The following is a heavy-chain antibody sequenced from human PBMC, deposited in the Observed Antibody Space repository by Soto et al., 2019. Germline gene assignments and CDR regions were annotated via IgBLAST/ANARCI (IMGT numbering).Heavy chain of an antibody. V-gene: IGHV3-66*01. CDR2: IYSGGST. CDR1: GFTVSSNY. Sequence: GGSLRLSCAASGFTVSSNYMSWVRQAPGKGLEWVSVIYSGGSTYYADSVKGRFTISRDNSKNTLYLQMNSLRAEDTAVYYCARDPDTMVRGVHYSHWGQGTLVTVSS. D-gene: IGHD3-10*01. CDR3: ARDPDTMVRGVHYSH. J-gene: IGHJ4*02.